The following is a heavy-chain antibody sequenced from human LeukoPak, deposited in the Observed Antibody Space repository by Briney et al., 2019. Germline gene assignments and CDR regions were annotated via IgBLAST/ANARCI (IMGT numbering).Heavy chain of an antibody. J-gene: IGHJ6*02. D-gene: IGHD4-17*01. Sequence: SETLSLTCAVYGVSFSGYYWSWIRQPPGKGLEWIGYIYYSGSTNYNPSLKSRVTISVDTSKNQFSLKLSSVTAADTAVYYCARERSGDYPNYYYGMDVWGQGTTVTVSS. CDR1: GVSFSGYY. CDR2: IYYSGST. V-gene: IGHV4-59*01. CDR3: ARERSGDYPNYYYGMDV.